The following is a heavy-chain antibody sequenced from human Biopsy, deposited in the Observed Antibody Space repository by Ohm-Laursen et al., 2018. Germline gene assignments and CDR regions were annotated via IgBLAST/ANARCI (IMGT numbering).Heavy chain of an antibody. CDR1: VYALTSYE. Sequence: GASVNVSCQPSVYALTSYEINWVRLATGHGLEWMGWMNPDSGNTGHAQNFQGRVTMTRNTSISTAYMELSSLRSEDTAVYFCARADPPLFYYGSGSSNWFDPWGQGTLVTVSS. J-gene: IGHJ5*02. CDR3: ARADPPLFYYGSGSSNWFDP. CDR2: MNPDSGNT. D-gene: IGHD3-10*01. V-gene: IGHV1-8*01.